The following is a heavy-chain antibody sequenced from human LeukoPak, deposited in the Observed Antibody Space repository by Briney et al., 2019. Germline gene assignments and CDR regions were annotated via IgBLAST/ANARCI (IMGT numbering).Heavy chain of an antibody. Sequence: ASVKVSCKASGYTFTGYYMHWVRQAPGQGLEWMGWINPNSGETNYAQEFQGRVTMTRDTSIRTAYMELSRLRSDDTAVYYCARDPSGYRGYENWFDPWGQGTLVTVSS. CDR1: GYTFTGYY. V-gene: IGHV1-2*02. CDR2: INPNSGET. CDR3: ARDPSGYRGYENWFDP. D-gene: IGHD5-12*01. J-gene: IGHJ5*02.